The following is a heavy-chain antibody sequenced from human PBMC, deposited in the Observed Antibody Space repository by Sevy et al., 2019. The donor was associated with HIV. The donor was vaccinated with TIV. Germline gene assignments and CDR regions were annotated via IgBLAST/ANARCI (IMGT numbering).Heavy chain of an antibody. CDR2: INWNGDDT. J-gene: IGHJ1*01. Sequence: GGSLRLSCAASGFTFDDYTMHWVRQAPGKGLEWVSLINWNGDDTYYADSVKGRFTISRDNSRNSLYLQMNSLRTEDTALYYCAKERNCGRDCLHFQHWGQGTLVTVSS. V-gene: IGHV3-43*01. D-gene: IGHD2-21*02. CDR1: GFTFDDYT. CDR3: AKERNCGRDCLHFQH.